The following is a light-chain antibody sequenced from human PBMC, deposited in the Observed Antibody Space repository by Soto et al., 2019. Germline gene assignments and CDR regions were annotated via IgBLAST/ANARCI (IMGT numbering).Light chain of an antibody. CDR2: EVS. V-gene: IGLV2-23*02. J-gene: IGLJ1*01. CDR1: ISDVGSHNL. Sequence: QSALTQPASVSGSPGQSITISCTGTISDVGSHNLVSWYQQHPGKAPKLIIYEVSERPSGVSSRFSGYKSGNTASLTVSGLQADDEADYHCCSFAGSNPFPYVFGTGTKLTVL. CDR3: CSFAGSNPFPYV.